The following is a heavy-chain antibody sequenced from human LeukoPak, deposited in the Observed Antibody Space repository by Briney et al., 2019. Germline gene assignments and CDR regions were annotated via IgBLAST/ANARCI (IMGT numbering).Heavy chain of an antibody. V-gene: IGHV1-18*01. CDR1: GYTFTSYG. CDR2: ISAYNGNT. CDR3: ATLPPLSSTNYYYYYMDV. D-gene: IGHD2-2*01. J-gene: IGHJ6*03. Sequence: ASVKVSCKASGYTFTSYGISWVRQAPGQGLEWMGWISAYNGNTNYAQKLQGRVTMTEDTSTDTAYMELSSLRSEDTAVYYCATLPPLSSTNYYYYYMDVWGKGTTVTVSS.